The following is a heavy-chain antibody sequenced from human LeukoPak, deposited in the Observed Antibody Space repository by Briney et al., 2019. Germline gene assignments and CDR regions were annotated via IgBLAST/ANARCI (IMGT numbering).Heavy chain of an antibody. Sequence: PSQTLSLTCTVSGGSISSGGYYWSWFRQHPGKGLEWIGYIYYSGSTYYNPSLKSRVTISVDTSKNQFSLKLSSVTAADTAVYYCAREGTFLGRRSLDYWGQGTLVTVSS. CDR1: GGSISSGGYY. CDR2: IYYSGST. J-gene: IGHJ4*02. CDR3: AREGTFLGRRSLDY. D-gene: IGHD1-26*01. V-gene: IGHV4-31*03.